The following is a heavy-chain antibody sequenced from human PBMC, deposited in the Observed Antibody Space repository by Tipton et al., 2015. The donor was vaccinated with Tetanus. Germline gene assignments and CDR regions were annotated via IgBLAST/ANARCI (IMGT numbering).Heavy chain of an antibody. J-gene: IGHJ4*02. CDR3: ARLVKQWLVPEDY. CDR2: DSGYSGNT. D-gene: IGHD6-19*01. Sequence: QLVQSGAEVKQPGASVKVSCKASGYTFTKYGINWVRQAPGQGLEWMGWDSGYSGNTIYARKVQGRVTMTTDTSTNTAYLELRSLRSDDTAVYFCARLVKQWLVPEDYWGQGTQVIVSS. CDR1: GYTFTKYG. V-gene: IGHV1-18*01.